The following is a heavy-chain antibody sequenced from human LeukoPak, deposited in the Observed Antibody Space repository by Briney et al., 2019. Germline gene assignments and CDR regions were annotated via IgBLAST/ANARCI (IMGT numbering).Heavy chain of an antibody. CDR2: IIPIFGTA. V-gene: IGHV1-69*13. CDR1: GGTFSSYA. CDR3: AQTYSYGYDY. J-gene: IGHJ4*02. Sequence: SVKVSCKAYGGTFSSYAISWVRQAPGQGLEWMGGIIPIFGTANYAQKFQGRVTITADESTSTAYMELSSLRSEDTAVYCCAQTYSYGYDYWGQGTLVTVSS. D-gene: IGHD5-18*01.